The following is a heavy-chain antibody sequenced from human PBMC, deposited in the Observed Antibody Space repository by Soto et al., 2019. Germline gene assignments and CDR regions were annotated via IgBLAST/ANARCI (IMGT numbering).Heavy chain of an antibody. CDR3: ARDLGSGNNYYGMDV. V-gene: IGHV3-30-3*01. D-gene: IGHD3-10*01. J-gene: IGHJ6*02. CDR1: GFTFSSYA. CDR2: ISYDGSNK. Sequence: PGGSLRLSCAASGFTFSSYAMHWVRQAPGKGLEWVAVISYDGSNKYYADSVKGRFTISRDNSKNTLYLQMNSLRAEDTAVYYCARDLGSGNNYYGMDVWGQGTTVTVSS.